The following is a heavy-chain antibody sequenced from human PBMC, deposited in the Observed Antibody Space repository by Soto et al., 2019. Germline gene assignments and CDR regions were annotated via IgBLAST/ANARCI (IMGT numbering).Heavy chain of an antibody. J-gene: IGHJ5*02. CDR1: GYTFTSYA. CDR3: ASSGTTRASNWFDP. D-gene: IGHD4-17*01. Sequence: ASVKVSCKASGYTFTSYAMHWVRQAPGQRLERMGWINAGNGNTKYSQKFQGRVTITRDTSASTAYMELSSLRSEDTAVYYCASSGTTRASNWFDPWGQGTLVTVSS. CDR2: INAGNGNT. V-gene: IGHV1-3*01.